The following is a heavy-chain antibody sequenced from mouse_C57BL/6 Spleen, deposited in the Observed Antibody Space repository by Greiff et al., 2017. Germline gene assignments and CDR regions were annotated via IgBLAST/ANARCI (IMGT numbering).Heavy chain of an antibody. J-gene: IGHJ1*03. CDR1: GYTFTSYW. V-gene: IGHV1-64*01. Sequence: QVQLQQPGAELVKPGASVKLSCKASGYTFTSYWMHWVKQRPGQGLEWIGMIQPNSGSTNYNEKFKSKATLTVDKSSSTAYMQLSSLTSEDSAVYYCAREGDYNWYFDVWCTGTTVTVSS. D-gene: IGHD2-13*01. CDR3: AREGDYNWYFDV. CDR2: IQPNSGST.